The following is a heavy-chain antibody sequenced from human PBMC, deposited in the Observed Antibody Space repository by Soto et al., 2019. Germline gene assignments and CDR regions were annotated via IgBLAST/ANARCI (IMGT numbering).Heavy chain of an antibody. J-gene: IGHJ5*02. V-gene: IGHV3-23*01. D-gene: IGHD3-22*01. Sequence: HRGGALRLSCVDSGFTFRDHAMRWVRQAPGRGLEWVSAISANGASIQHADSVKGRFSVSRDNAKNTVYLQMDNLRTEDSAVYYCAKDRYYDTPGWFDPWGQGSRVTVSS. CDR1: GFTFRDHA. CDR2: ISANGASI. CDR3: AKDRYYDTPGWFDP.